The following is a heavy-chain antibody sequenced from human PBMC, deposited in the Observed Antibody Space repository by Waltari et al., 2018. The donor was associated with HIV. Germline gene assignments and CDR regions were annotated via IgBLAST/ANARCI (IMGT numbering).Heavy chain of an antibody. CDR2: INRSGGST. CDR1: GYTSTSYY. CDR3: ARGYCGGDCYPDY. J-gene: IGHJ4*02. Sequence: VQLVQSGAAVKKHGASVKVSCKASGYTSTSYYMHWVGQAPGQGLEWMGIINRSGGSTSYAQKFQGRVTMTRDTSTSTVYMELSSLRSEDTAVYYCARGYCGGDCYPDYWGQGTLVTVSS. V-gene: IGHV1-46*01. D-gene: IGHD2-21*02.